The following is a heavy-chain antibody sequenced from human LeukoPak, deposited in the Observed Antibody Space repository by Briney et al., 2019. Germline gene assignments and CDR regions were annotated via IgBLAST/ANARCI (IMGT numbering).Heavy chain of an antibody. D-gene: IGHD5-24*01. J-gene: IGHJ3*02. CDR3: AKKMDDAFDI. CDR2: ISGTSAYI. CDR1: GFTFSSYS. V-gene: IGHV3-21*01. Sequence: GGSLRLSYAASGFTFSSYSMNWVRQAPGKGLEWVAFISGTSAYISYADSVKGRFTNSRDNAKNSLYLQMDNLRAEDTAVYYCAKKMDDAFDIWGQGTMVTVSS.